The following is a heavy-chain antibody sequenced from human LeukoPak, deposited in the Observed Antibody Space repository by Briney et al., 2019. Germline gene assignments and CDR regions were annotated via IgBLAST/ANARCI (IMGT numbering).Heavy chain of an antibody. CDR2: ISDYNGNT. D-gene: IGHD3-22*01. V-gene: IGHV1-18*01. J-gene: IGHJ5*02. CDR1: GYTFSSYG. CDR3: ARDGPDRAAWFYP. Sequence: ASVKVSCKASGYTFSSYGISWVRQAPGQGLERMGWISDYNGNTNYAQKVQGRVTMTTDPFTSTAYMELRSLRSDDTAVYYCARDGPDRAAWFYPWGQGTLVTVSS.